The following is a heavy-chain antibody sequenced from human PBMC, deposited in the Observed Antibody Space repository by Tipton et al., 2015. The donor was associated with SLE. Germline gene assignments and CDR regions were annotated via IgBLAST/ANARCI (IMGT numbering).Heavy chain of an antibody. J-gene: IGHJ5*02. CDR3: ARLHGYSYGLNWFDP. Sequence: TLSLTCTVSGGSVSSSSKYWAWIRQPPGKGLEWFGSIYYTGTATYYNSFLKSRVTMSVDTSKNQFSLRLTSVIAADTAVYYCARLHGYSYGLNWFDPWGQGTLISVSS. CDR1: GGSVSSSSKY. D-gene: IGHD5-18*01. V-gene: IGHV4-39*07. CDR2: IYYTGTAT.